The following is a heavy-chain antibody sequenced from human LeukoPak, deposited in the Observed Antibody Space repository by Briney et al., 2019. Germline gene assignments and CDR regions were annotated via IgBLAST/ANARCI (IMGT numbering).Heavy chain of an antibody. J-gene: IGHJ4*02. Sequence: SGRSLRLSCAASGFSFSNYGMHWVRQAPGRGLEWVAITWYDGSNKYYADSVKGRFTISRDNSKNTLYLQMNSLRAEDTALYYCAAGVYFFDYWGQGTLVTVSS. CDR1: GFSFSNYG. D-gene: IGHD3-3*01. V-gene: IGHV3-33*01. CDR3: AAGVYFFDY. CDR2: TWYDGSNK.